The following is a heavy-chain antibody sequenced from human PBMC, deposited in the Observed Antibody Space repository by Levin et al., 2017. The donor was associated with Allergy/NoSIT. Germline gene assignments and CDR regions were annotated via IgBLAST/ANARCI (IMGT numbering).Heavy chain of an antibody. J-gene: IGHJ4*02. CDR2: ISYDGSNK. CDR1: GFTFSSYA. D-gene: IGHD6-19*01. Sequence: GESLKISCAASGFTFSSYAMHWVRQAPGKGLEWVAVISYDGSNKYYADSVKGRFTISRDNSKNTLYLQMNSLRAEDTAVYYCASGEQWLVLYWGQGTLVTVSS. V-gene: IGHV3-30-3*01. CDR3: ASGEQWLVLY.